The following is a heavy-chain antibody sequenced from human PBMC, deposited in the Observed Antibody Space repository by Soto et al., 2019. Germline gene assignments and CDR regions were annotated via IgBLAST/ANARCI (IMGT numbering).Heavy chain of an antibody. V-gene: IGHV3-21*01. D-gene: IGHD2-21*02. J-gene: IGHJ6*03. CDR2: ISGGGSSI. CDR3: ARVRGNAGIPGDTPEDSYMDV. Sequence: EVHLVESGGGLVKPGGSLRLSCAASGFTFSTYSMDWVRQAPGKGLEWVSSISGGGSSIYSADSVKGRFSISRDTAKNSLYLQMNSLSDEDTAVYYCARVRGNAGIPGDTPEDSYMDVWGRGTEVTVSS. CDR1: GFTFSTYS.